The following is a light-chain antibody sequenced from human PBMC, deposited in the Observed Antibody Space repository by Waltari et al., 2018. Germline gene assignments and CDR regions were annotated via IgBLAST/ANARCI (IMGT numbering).Light chain of an antibody. CDR1: CSDDGGYKY. V-gene: IGLV2-14*01. Sequence: QSALTQPASVSGSPGQSITISCTGTCSDDGGYKYVSWYQQHPGKAPKVMIYDVSKRPSGVSNRFSGSKSGNTVSLTISGLQAEDEADYYCSSYTSSNTWVFGGGTKLTVL. CDR2: DVS. J-gene: IGLJ3*02. CDR3: SSYTSSNTWV.